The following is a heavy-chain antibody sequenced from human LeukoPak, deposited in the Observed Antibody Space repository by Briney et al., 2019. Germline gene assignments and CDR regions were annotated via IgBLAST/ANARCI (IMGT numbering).Heavy chain of an antibody. CDR2: IRSKANSYAT. Sequence: GGSLRLSCAASGFTFSGSAMHWVRQASGKGLEWVGRIRSKANSYATAYAASVKGRFTISRDDSKNTAYLQMNSLRADDTAVYYCARGNDYVWGSYRSCAFDLWGQMTMVTVSS. CDR1: GFTFSGSA. D-gene: IGHD3-16*02. CDR3: ARGNDYVWGSYRSCAFDL. J-gene: IGHJ3*01. V-gene: IGHV3-73*01.